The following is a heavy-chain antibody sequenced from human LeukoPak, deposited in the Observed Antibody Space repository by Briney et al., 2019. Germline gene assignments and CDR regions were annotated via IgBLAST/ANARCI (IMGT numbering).Heavy chain of an antibody. CDR2: INPNNGGT. V-gene: IGHV1-2*02. D-gene: IGHD1-14*01. Sequence: GASVKVSCKASGYTFTGYYMHWVRQAPGQGREWMGWINPNNGGTNYAQKFQGRVTMTRDTSISTAYMELSRLRSDDTAVYYCARGVAGVYFYYYMDVWGKGTTVTVSS. J-gene: IGHJ6*03. CDR1: GYTFTGYY. CDR3: ARGVAGVYFYYYMDV.